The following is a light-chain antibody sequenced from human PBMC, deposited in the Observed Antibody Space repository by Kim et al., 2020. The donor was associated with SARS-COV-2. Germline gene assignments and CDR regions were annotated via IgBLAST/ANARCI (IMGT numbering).Light chain of an antibody. J-gene: IGLJ1*01. V-gene: IGLV2-14*03. CDR2: DVS. CDR1: SSDVGGYNY. Sequence: QSALTQPASVSGSPGQSITISCTGTSSDVGGYNYVSWYQQHPGKAPKLMIYDVSNRPSVVSNRFSGSKSGNTASLTISGLQAEDEAEYYCSSYTSSSTLGVFGTGTKVTVL. CDR3: SSYTSSSTLGV.